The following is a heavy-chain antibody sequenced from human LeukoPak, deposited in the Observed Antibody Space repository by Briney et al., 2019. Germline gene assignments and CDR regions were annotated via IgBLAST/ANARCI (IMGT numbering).Heavy chain of an antibody. CDR2: INHSGST. CDR3: ARRFRKGYCSSTSCYGGQFDP. D-gene: IGHD2-2*01. V-gene: IGHV4-34*01. Sequence: SETLSLTCAVYGGSFSGYYWSWIRQPPGKGLEWIGEINHSGSTNYNPSLKSRVTISVDTSKNQFSLKLSSVTAADTAVYYCARRFRKGYCSSTSCYGGQFDPWGQGTLVTVSS. J-gene: IGHJ5*02. CDR1: GGSFSGYY.